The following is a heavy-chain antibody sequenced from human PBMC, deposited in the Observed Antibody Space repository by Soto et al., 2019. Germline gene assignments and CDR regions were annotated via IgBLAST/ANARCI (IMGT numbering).Heavy chain of an antibody. CDR2: IIPMYGPA. CDR3: ARVTSMVRGVIDTWFDP. J-gene: IGHJ5*02. Sequence: QVPLVQSGAEVKKPGSSVTVSCKASGGTFSSYAIHWVRQAPGQGLEWMGGIIPMYGPAKYAQRFQGRVTITADESTATVYLELTSLTSQDTAVYYCARVTSMVRGVIDTWFDPWGPGALVSVSS. CDR1: GGTFSSYA. V-gene: IGHV1-69*01. D-gene: IGHD3-10*01.